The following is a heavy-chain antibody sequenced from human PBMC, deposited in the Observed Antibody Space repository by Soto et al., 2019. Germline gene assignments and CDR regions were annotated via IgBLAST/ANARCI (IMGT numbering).Heavy chain of an antibody. D-gene: IGHD3-3*01. V-gene: IGHV3-43*01. J-gene: IGHJ6*02. CDR3: ARDYYDFWSGYYGSQISYCYCAMEV. Sequence: PGGSLRLSCAASGFTFDDYTMHWVRQAPGKGLEWVSLISWDGGSTYYADSVKGRFTISGDNSKNSLCLQMNSLRTEDTALYYGARDYYDFWSGYYGSQISYCYCAMEVWGQGTTVTVSS. CDR1: GFTFDDYT. CDR2: ISWDGGST.